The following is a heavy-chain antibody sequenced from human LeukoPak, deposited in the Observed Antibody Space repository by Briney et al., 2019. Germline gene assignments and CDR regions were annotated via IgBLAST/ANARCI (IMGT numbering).Heavy chain of an antibody. Sequence: GGSLRLSCTASGFTFGDYAMSWFRQAPGKWREGVGFIRSKAYGGTTEYAASVKGNFTISRDDSKSIAYLQMNSLKTEDTAMYYCTREYRKSKDDYWGQGTLVTVSS. CDR1: GFTFGDYA. D-gene: IGHD1-14*01. V-gene: IGHV3-49*03. J-gene: IGHJ4*02. CDR2: IRSKAYGGTT. CDR3: TREYRKSKDDY.